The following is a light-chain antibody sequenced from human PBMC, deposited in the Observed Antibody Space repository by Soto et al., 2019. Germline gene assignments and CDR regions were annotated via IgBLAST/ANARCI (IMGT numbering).Light chain of an antibody. J-gene: IGKJ3*01. CDR1: QSISSY. CDR3: QQRSSWPRP. CDR2: DAS. V-gene: IGKV3-11*01. Sequence: EIVLTQSPATLSLSPGERATLSCRASQSISSYLDWYQQKPGQAPRLLIYDASNRATGIPARFSGSGSGTDFTLTISSLEPDDFAVYYCQQRSSWPRPFGPGTKVDIK.